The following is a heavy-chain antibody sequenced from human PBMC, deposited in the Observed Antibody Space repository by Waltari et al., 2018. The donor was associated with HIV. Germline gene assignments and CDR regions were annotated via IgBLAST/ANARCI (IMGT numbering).Heavy chain of an antibody. CDR3: ARGDRAFDV. Sequence: QVQLLQSGSEVKRPGASVKVSCKTSGYPFTDYGISWVRQAPRQGVVWMGWIRTYNCNTKFAQTLQARISMTIDTSRHTAYMDLRSLRSDDTAVYYCARGDRAFDVWGQGTMVSVSS. CDR2: IRTYNCNT. J-gene: IGHJ3*01. V-gene: IGHV1-18*01. D-gene: IGHD1-26*01. CDR1: GYPFTDYG.